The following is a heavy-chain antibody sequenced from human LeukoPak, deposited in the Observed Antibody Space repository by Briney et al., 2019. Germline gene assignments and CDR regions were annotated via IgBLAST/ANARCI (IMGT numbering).Heavy chain of an antibody. V-gene: IGHV4-38-2*02. J-gene: IGHJ4*02. CDR1: GYSISSGDY. Sequence: SETLSLTCTVSGYSISSGDYWGWIRQPPGKGLEWIGSIYHSGRTYYNPSLKSRVTISVDTSKNQVSLILTSVTAADTAVYYCARVPSDDDFWSGDLPYFDYWGQGNLVTVSS. CDR2: IYHSGRT. D-gene: IGHD3-3*01. CDR3: ARVPSDDDFWSGDLPYFDY.